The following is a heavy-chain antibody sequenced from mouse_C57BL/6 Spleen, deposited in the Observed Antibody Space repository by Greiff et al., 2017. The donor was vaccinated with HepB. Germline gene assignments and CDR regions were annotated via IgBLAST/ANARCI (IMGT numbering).Heavy chain of an antibody. CDR3: AREGDSHFGFAY. CDR1: GYSITSGYD. CDR2: ISYSGST. Sequence: EVQRVESGPGMVKPSQSLSLTCTVTGYSITSGYDWHWIRHFPGNKLEWMGYISYSGSTNYNPSLKSRISITHDTSKNHFFLKLNSVTTEDTATYYCAREGDSHFGFAYWGQGTLVTVSA. D-gene: IGHD3-3*01. J-gene: IGHJ3*01. V-gene: IGHV3-1*01.